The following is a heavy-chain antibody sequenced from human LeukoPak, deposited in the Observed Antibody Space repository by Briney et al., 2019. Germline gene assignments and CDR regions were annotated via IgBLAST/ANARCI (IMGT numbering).Heavy chain of an antibody. J-gene: IGHJ3*02. D-gene: IGHD3-3*01. CDR2: INSDGSST. CDR3: ARDEDWSGYYGAFDI. Sequence: GGSLRLSCAASGFTFSIYWMHWVRQAPGKGLVWVSRINSDGSSTSYADSVKGRFTISRDNVKNTLYLQMNSLRAEDTAVYYCARDEDWSGYYGAFDIWGQGTMVTVSS. CDR1: GFTFSIYW. V-gene: IGHV3-74*01.